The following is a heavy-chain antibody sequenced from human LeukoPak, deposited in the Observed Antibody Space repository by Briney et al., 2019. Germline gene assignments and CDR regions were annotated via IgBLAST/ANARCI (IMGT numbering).Heavy chain of an antibody. CDR2: IIPILGIA. CDR1: GGTFSSYA. CDR3: ARSTSRKDYYGMDV. J-gene: IGHJ6*02. V-gene: IGHV1-69*04. Sequence: ASVKVSCKASGGTFSSYAISWVRQAPGQGLEWMGRIIPILGIANYAQKFQGRVTITADKSTSTAYMELSSLRSEDTAVYYYARSTSRKDYYGMDVWGQGTTVTVSS. D-gene: IGHD2-2*01.